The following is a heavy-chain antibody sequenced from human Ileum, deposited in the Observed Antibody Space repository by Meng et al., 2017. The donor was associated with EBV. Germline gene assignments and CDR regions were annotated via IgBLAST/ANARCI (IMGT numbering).Heavy chain of an antibody. CDR3: ARYGRCNGNSFYCFDP. Sequence: QVRLQQWGQGLLKPSETLSLTCAVYGGSFNDYYWTWLRQPPGKGLEWIGEIDQSGYTKFNPSLSSRATISRDTSNNQFSLRLNSVTAADTALYYCARYGRCNGNSFYCFDPWGQGTLVTVSS. CDR2: IDQSGYT. D-gene: IGHD4-23*01. CDR1: GGSFNDYY. J-gene: IGHJ5*02. V-gene: IGHV4-34*01.